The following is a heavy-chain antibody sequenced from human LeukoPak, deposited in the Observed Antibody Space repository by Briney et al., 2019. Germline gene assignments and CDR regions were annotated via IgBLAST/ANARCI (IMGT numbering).Heavy chain of an antibody. CDR1: GVSISSRSYY. CDR2: VYFSGTT. V-gene: IGHV4-61*05. CDR3: ARNRVPFDY. J-gene: IGHJ4*02. Sequence: SSETLSLTCSVSGVSISSRSYYWGWIRQPPGKGLEWIGCVYFSGTTNYHPSLKSRVTMSVDTSKKQFSLKLNSVTAADTAVYYCARNRVPFDYWGQGALVTVSS.